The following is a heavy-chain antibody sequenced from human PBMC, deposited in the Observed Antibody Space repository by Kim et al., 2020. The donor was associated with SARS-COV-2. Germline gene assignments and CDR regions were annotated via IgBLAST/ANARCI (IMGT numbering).Heavy chain of an antibody. J-gene: IGHJ5*02. Sequence: PSRRSRVTISVDTSNNHFSLRLSSVTAADTAVYYCARLRSGVGWFDPWGQGTLVTVSS. D-gene: IGHD5-12*01. V-gene: IGHV4-39*02. CDR3: ARLRSGVGWFDP.